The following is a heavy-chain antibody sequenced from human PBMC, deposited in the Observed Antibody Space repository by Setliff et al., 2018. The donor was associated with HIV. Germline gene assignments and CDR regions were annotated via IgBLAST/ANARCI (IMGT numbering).Heavy chain of an antibody. J-gene: IGHJ6*03. V-gene: IGHV4-61*09. Sequence: PSETLSLTCTVSGDSISSGSYFWIWIRQPAGKGLEWIGHISTTGSTNYNPSLKSRVIMSVDTSRNQFSLKLSSVTAADTAVYYCARGHDNKYYYFYYMDVWGQGTTVTVS. CDR2: ISTTGST. D-gene: IGHD3-9*01. CDR3: ARGHDNKYYYFYYMDV. CDR1: GDSISSGSYF.